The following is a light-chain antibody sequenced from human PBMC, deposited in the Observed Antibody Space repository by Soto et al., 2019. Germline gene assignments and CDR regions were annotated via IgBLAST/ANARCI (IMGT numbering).Light chain of an antibody. CDR3: QQYGSSPST. CDR2: GAS. V-gene: IGKV3-20*01. J-gene: IGKJ2*01. CDR1: QRVSSSY. Sequence: EIVLTQSPGTLSLSPGERATLSCRASQRVSSSYLAWYQQTPGQAPRLLIYGASSRATGIPDGFSGGGSGTDFTLTISRLEPEDFAVYYCQQYGSSPSTFGQGTKLEIK.